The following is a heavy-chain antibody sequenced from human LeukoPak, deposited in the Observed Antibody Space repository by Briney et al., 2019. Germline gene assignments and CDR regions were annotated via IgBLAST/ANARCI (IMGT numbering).Heavy chain of an antibody. CDR3: EKDSHLDV. CDR1: GGSISGTDLY. D-gene: IGHD2-15*01. CDR2: IHSTGNS. V-gene: IGHV4-39*01. J-gene: IGHJ6*02. Sequence: SETLSLTCTVSGGSISGTDLYWGWIRQLPGKGLEWIGNIHSTGNSFCNPSLKSRVTISIDTSKNQFSLKLSSVTAAGTAVYYCEKDSHLDVWGHGTTVTVSS.